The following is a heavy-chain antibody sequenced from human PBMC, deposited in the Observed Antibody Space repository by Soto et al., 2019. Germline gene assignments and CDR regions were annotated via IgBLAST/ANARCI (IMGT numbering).Heavy chain of an antibody. Sequence: GGALSLSCAASGFTVSSNYTSWVRQAPGKGLEWVSVIYSGGSTYYADSVKGRPTISRDNSKNTLYLQMNSLRAEDTAVYYCARDLFGDYYDSSGYYYSDYWGQGTLVTVSS. CDR1: GFTVSSNY. CDR3: ARDLFGDYYDSSGYYYSDY. D-gene: IGHD3-22*01. J-gene: IGHJ4*02. V-gene: IGHV3-66*01. CDR2: IYSGGST.